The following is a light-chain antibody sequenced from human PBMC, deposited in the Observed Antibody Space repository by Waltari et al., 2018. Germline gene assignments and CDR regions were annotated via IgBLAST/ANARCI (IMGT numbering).Light chain of an antibody. V-gene: IGKV3-20*01. CDR2: DAS. J-gene: IGKJ1*01. Sequence: EIVLTQSPGTLSLSPGERATLSCRARQSVSRTLAWYQQKPGQAPRLLIYDASTRATGIPDRFSGSGSGTDVSLTISRLEPEDFAVYYCQKYGTLPATFGQGTKVEVK. CDR1: QSVSRT. CDR3: QKYGTLPAT.